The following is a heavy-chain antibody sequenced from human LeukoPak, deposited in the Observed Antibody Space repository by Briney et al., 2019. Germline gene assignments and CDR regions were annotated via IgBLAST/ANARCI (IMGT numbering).Heavy chain of an antibody. Sequence: SQTLSLTCTVSGGSISSGDYYWSWIRQPPGKGLEWIGYIYYNGSTYYNPSLKSRVTISVDTSKNQLSLKLSSVTAADTAVYYCARTSLGGAWFDPWGQGTLVTVSS. CDR3: ARTSLGGAWFDP. V-gene: IGHV4-30-4*08. J-gene: IGHJ5*02. CDR2: IYYNGST. D-gene: IGHD3-10*01. CDR1: GGSISSGDYY.